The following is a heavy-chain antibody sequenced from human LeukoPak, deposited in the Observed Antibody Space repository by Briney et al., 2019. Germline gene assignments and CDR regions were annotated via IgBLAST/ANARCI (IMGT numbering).Heavy chain of an antibody. CDR1: GFTFSSYG. V-gene: IGHV3-33*06. Sequence: PGRSLRLSCAASGFTFSSYGMHWVRQAPGKGLEWVAVIWYDGSNKYYADSVKGRFTISRDNSKNTLYLQMNSLRAEDTAVYYCAKDNSYSGSSLSPYYFDYWGQGTLVTVSS. CDR2: IWYDGSNK. J-gene: IGHJ4*02. D-gene: IGHD1-26*01. CDR3: AKDNSYSGSSLSPYYFDY.